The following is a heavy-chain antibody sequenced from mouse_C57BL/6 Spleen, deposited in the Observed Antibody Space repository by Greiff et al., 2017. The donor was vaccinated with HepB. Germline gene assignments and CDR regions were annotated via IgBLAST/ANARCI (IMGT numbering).Heavy chain of an antibody. V-gene: IGHV1-69*01. J-gene: IGHJ3*01. CDR3: ARGDGNSY. CDR1: GYTFTSYW. Sequence: VQLQQPGAELVMPGASVKLSCKASGYTFTSYWMHWVKQRPGQGLEWIGEIDPSDSYTNYNQKFKGKSTLTVDKSSSTAYMQLSSLTSEDSAVYYCARGDGNSYWGQGTLVTVSA. D-gene: IGHD2-1*01. CDR2: IDPSDSYT.